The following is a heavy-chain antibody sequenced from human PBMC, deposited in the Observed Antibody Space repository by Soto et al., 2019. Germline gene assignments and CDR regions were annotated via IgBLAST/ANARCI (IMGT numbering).Heavy chain of an antibody. Sequence: GGSLRLSCAASGFTFSSYAMSWVRQAPGKGLEWVSAISGSGGSTYYADSVKGRFTISRDNSKNTLYLQMNSLRAEDTAVYYCAKDPGYCSGGSCPEVWVSGDYWGQGTLVTVSS. CDR2: ISGSGGST. CDR1: GFTFSSYA. V-gene: IGHV3-23*01. J-gene: IGHJ4*02. D-gene: IGHD2-15*01. CDR3: AKDPGYCSGGSCPEVWVSGDY.